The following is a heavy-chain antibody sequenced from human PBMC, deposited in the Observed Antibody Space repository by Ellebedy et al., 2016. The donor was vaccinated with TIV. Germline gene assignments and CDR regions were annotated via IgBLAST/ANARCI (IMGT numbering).Heavy chain of an antibody. CDR3: ARVNGGYVDDY. J-gene: IGHJ4*02. CDR2: IYYSGIT. D-gene: IGHD5-12*01. CDR1: GGSVSSGSYY. Sequence: SETLSLXXTVSGGSVSSGSYYWSWIRQPPGKGLEWIGHIYYSGITYYNPSLKSRVTISVDTSKNQFSLKLSSVTAADTAVYYCARVNGGYVDDYWGQGTLVTVSS. V-gene: IGHV4-61*01.